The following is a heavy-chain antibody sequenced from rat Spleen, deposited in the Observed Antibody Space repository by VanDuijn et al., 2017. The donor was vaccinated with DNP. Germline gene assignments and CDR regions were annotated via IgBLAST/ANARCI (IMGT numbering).Heavy chain of an antibody. J-gene: IGHJ3*01. Sequence: EVQLVESGGGLVQPGRSLKLSCAASGFTFSDHLMTWIRQVPGRGLEWIGEINKDSSTINYTPSLKDNFTISRDNAQNTQYLQMDSLRSEDTATYYGATGVYGGYEDWFAYWGQGTLVTVSS. CDR2: INKDSSTI. V-gene: IGHV4-2*01. CDR1: GFTFSDHL. CDR3: ATGVYGGYEDWFAY. D-gene: IGHD1-11*01.